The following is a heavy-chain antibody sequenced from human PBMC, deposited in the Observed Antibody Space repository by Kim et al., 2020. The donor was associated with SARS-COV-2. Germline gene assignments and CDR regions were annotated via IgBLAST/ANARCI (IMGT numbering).Heavy chain of an antibody. CDR3: ARDTLRQSFDY. Sequence: TYYNPSRKSRVTIAVDTSKNQFALKLSSVTAADTAVYYCARDTLRQSFDYWGQGTLVTVSS. J-gene: IGHJ4*02. V-gene: IGHV4-31*02. CDR2: T. D-gene: IGHD3-16*01.